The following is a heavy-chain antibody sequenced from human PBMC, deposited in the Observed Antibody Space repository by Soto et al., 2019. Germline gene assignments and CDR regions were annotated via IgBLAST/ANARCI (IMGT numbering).Heavy chain of an antibody. CDR1: GGIFSSNT. V-gene: IGHV1-69*06. J-gene: IGHJ4*02. CDR2: IIPLFGTA. Sequence: QVYLVQSGAAVKKPGSSVKISCKASGGIFSSNTINWVRQAAGQGLEWMGGIIPLFGTANYAEKFQGRVTMTADKSTKTEYMELTSLRSEDTAVYYCASKAACGGDCYAFDSWGQGTLVTVSS. D-gene: IGHD2-21*02. CDR3: ASKAACGGDCYAFDS.